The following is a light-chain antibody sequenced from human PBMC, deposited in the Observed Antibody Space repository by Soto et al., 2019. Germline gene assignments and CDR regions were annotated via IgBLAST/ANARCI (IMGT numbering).Light chain of an antibody. V-gene: IGKV3-11*01. CDR2: DAS. CDR3: QQYNNWPPIT. J-gene: IGKJ5*01. Sequence: EIVLTQAPATLSLSPGARATLSGLASQTVRSALAWNQQQPGQAPRLIIYDASNRATGIPARFSGSGSGTDFTLTISSLEAKDFAVYYCQQYNNWPPITFGQGTRLEI. CDR1: QTVRSA.